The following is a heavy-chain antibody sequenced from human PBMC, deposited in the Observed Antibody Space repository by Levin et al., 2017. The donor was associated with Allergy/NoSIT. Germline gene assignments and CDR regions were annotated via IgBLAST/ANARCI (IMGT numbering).Heavy chain of an antibody. CDR1: GFAFGDYA. CDR2: ITGGGSDT. V-gene: IGHV3-23*01. J-gene: IGHJ3*01. D-gene: IGHD6-19*01. CDR3: AKKQAGTSGFSFDV. Sequence: SLKISCAASGFAFGDYAMTWVRQAPGKGLEWVSDITGGGSDTWYGDSVKGRFTVSRDNSKDMLYLELNSLRVEDTGIYYCAKKQAGTSGFSFDVWGQGTTVTVSS.